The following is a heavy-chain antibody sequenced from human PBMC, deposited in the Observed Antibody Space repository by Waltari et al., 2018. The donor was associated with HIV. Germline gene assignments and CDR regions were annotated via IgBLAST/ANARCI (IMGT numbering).Heavy chain of an antibody. D-gene: IGHD3-16*01. CDR1: GFTFRSFG. Sequence: QVQLVESGGGVVQPGRSLRLSCVASGFTFRSFGMHWVRQFPGKGLEWVAGIWYDGSTKYYADSVRGRFTISRDNSNNTLYLQMSSLRADDTAVYYCGGGPNYFDYWGQGTLVTVSS. CDR3: GGGPNYFDY. CDR2: IWYDGSTK. V-gene: IGHV3-33*01. J-gene: IGHJ4*02.